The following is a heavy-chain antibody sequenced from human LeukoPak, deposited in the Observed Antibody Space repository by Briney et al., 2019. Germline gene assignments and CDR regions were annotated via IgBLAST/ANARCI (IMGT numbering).Heavy chain of an antibody. CDR2: ISSDGDST. CDR3: ARADCSSSSCYTVAY. Sequence: PGGSLRLSCAASGFTVSSNYMSWVRQAPGKGLEYVSGISSDGDSTYYANSVKGRFIISRDNSKNMLYLQMGSLRAEDMAMYYCARADCSSSSCYTVAYWGQGTLVTVSS. D-gene: IGHD2-2*02. J-gene: IGHJ4*02. V-gene: IGHV3-64*01. CDR1: GFTVSSNY.